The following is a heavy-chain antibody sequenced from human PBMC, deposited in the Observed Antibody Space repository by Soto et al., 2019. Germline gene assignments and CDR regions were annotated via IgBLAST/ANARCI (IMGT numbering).Heavy chain of an antibody. CDR3: SRTDYYFWSGYYTTHYYFDY. D-gene: IGHD3-3*01. V-gene: IGHV4-39*01. CDR1: GGSISSSSYY. J-gene: IGHJ4*02. CDR2: IYYSGST. Sequence: PSETLSLTCTVSGGSISSSSYYWGWIRQPPGKGLEWIGSIYYSGSTYYNPSLKSRVTISVDTSKNQFSLELSSVTAADTAVYYCSRTDYYFWSGYYTTHYYFDYWGQGTLVTVSS.